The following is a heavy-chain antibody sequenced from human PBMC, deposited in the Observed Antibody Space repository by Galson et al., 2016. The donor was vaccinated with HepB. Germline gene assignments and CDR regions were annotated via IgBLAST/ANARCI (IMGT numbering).Heavy chain of an antibody. Sequence: SLRLSCAASGFTFSDFWMSWVRQAPGTGPEWVALINPYGGAKFYVDSVKGRFTISRDNAKNSLYLQVDSLRGEDMAVYYCVTGGRPPYWGQGTLVTVSS. V-gene: IGHV3-7*01. J-gene: IGHJ4*02. CDR1: GFTFSDFW. CDR2: INPYGGAK. D-gene: IGHD6-6*01. CDR3: VTGGRPPY.